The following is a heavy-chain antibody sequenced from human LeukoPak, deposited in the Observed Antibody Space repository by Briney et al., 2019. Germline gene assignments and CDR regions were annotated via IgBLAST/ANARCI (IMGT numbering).Heavy chain of an antibody. CDR1: GASFSGYY. CDR3: ARRRTGTTGYYYYYMDV. Sequence: PSETLSLTCAVYGASFSGYYWSWIRQSPGKGLEWIGEINHSGSTNYNPSLKSRVTISVDTSKNQFSLKLSSVTAADTAVYYCARRRTGTTGYYYYYMDVWGKGTTVTVSS. D-gene: IGHD1-7*01. V-gene: IGHV4-34*01. CDR2: INHSGST. J-gene: IGHJ6*03.